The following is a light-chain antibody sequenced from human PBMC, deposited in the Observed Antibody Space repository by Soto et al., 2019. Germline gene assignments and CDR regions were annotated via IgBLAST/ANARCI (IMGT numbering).Light chain of an antibody. CDR3: QQRSNWPPWT. V-gene: IGKV3-11*01. CDR1: QSVSSY. CDR2: DAS. J-gene: IGKJ1*01. Sequence: EIVFTQSPATLSLSPGERATLSCRASQSVSSYLAWYQQKPGQAPRLLIYDASNRATGIPAGFSGSGSGTDFTLTISSLEPEDFAVYYCQQRSNWPPWTFGQGTKVDIK.